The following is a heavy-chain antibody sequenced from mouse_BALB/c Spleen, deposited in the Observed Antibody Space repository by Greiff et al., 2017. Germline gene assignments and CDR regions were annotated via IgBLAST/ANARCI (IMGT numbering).Heavy chain of an antibody. CDR1: GFSLTSYG. V-gene: IGHV2-2*02. CDR2: IWSGGST. CDR3: ARNSGVRRDGVDY. D-gene: IGHD2-14*01. Sequence: QVQLKESGPGLVQPSQSLSITCTVSGFSLTSYGVHWVRQSPGKGLEWLGVIWSGGSTDYNAAFISRLSISKDNSKSQVFFKMNSLQANDTSIYYCARNSGVRRDGVDYWGQGTTLTVSS. J-gene: IGHJ2*01.